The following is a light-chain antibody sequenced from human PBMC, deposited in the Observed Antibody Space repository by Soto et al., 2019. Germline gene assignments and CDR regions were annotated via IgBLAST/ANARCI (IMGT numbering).Light chain of an antibody. J-gene: IGKJ4*01. CDR2: GAS. Sequence: EIVMTQSPATLSVSPGERATLSCRASQSVSSNLAWYQQKPGQAPRLLIYGASTRATGIPARFSGSGSGTEFTLNISSLQSEDFAVYYCQQYNNWPPLTFSGGTKVEIK. V-gene: IGKV3-15*01. CDR1: QSVSSN. CDR3: QQYNNWPPLT.